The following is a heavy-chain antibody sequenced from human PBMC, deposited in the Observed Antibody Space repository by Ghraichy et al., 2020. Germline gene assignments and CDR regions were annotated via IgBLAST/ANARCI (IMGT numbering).Heavy chain of an antibody. D-gene: IGHD6-19*01. CDR1: GGSITDYY. V-gene: IGHV4-59*01. CDR2: IYYSGST. J-gene: IGHJ4*02. Sequence: SETLSLTCTVSGGSITDYYWSWIRQPPGKGLEWIGYIYYSGSTNYNPSLKSRVTISVDTSKNQFSLKLSSVTAADTAVYYCARGSGWYYYWGKGTLVTASS. CDR3: ARGSGWYYY.